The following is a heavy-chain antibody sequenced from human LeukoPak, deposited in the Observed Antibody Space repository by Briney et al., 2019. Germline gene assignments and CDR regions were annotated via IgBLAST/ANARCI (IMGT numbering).Heavy chain of an antibody. CDR1: GFTFRTYG. CDR2: ISYDGSNK. V-gene: IGHV3-30*18. D-gene: IGHD5-18*01. Sequence: GGSLRLSCAASGFTFRTYGMHWVRQAPGKGLEWVAVISYDGSNKYYADSVKGRFTISRDNSKNTLYLQMNSLRAEDTAVYYCAKFGAAMVTYGMDVWGQGTTVTVSS. J-gene: IGHJ6*02. CDR3: AKFGAAMVTYGMDV.